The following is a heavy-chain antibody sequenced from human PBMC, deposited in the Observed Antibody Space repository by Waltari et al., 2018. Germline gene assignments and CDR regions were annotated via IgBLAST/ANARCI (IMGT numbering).Heavy chain of an antibody. J-gene: IGHJ6*03. D-gene: IGHD2-21*01. CDR2: RNQTSGKT. V-gene: IGHV1-8*03. CDR1: GYTFTSYD. Sequence: QVQLVQSGAEVKKPGASVKVSCKASGYTFTSYDITWVRQATGQGLGWSGWRNQTSGKTGYAQKYQGRVNITRNTSISTAYMEVSSLGSEDTAGYYCERGGGEVISDDYYYMDVWGKGTTVTISS. CDR3: ERGGGEVISDDYYYMDV.